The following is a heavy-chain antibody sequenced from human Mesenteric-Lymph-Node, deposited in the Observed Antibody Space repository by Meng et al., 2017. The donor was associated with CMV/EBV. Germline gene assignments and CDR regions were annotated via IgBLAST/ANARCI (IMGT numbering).Heavy chain of an antibody. CDR3: ARDDYAAGFDY. CDR2: ISWNSGSI. D-gene: IGHD4/OR15-4a*01. V-gene: IGHV3-9*01. Sequence: GGSLRLSCAASGFTFDDYAMHWIRQVPGKGLEWVSGISWNSGSIAYADSVEGRFTISRDNAKNSLYLQMNSLRAEDTAFYYCARDDYAAGFDYWGQGTLVTVSS. J-gene: IGHJ4*02. CDR1: GFTFDDYA.